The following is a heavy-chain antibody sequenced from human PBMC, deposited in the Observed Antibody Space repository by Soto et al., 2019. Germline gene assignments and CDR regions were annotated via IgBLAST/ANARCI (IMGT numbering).Heavy chain of an antibody. V-gene: IGHV3-15*01. J-gene: IGHJ4*02. CDR3: TTVILYYGSGSGDY. CDR1: GFTFSNAW. CDR2: IKSKTDGGTT. Sequence: EVQLVESGGGLVKPGGSLILSCAASGFTFSNAWMSWVRQAPGKGLEWVGRIKSKTDGGTTDYAAPVKGRFTISRDDSKNTLYLQMNSLKTEDTAVYYCTTVILYYGSGSGDYWGQGTLVTVSS. D-gene: IGHD3-10*01.